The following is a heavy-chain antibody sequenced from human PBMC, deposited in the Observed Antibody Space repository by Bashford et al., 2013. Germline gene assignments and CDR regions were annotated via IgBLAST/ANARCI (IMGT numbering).Heavy chain of an antibody. J-gene: IGHJ4*02. D-gene: IGHD3-22*01. V-gene: IGHV3-9*01. Sequence: SLRLSCAASGFTFDDFAMHWVRQAPGKGLEWVSGISWNSGSIDYADSVKGRFTISRDNPENSLYLQMNSLRAEDTAVYYCAREYYYSGSGYHGFLDFWGQGALVTVSS. CDR3: AREYYYSGSGYHGFLDF. CDR1: GFTFDDFA. CDR2: ISWNSGSI.